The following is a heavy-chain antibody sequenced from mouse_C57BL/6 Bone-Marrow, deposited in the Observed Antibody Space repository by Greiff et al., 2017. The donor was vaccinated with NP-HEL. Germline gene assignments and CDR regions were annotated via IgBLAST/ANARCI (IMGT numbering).Heavy chain of an antibody. D-gene: IGHD2-4*01. Sequence: QVQLQQSDAELVKPGASVKISCKVSGYTFTDHTIHWMKQRPVQGLEWIGYIYPRDGSTKYNEQFQDKATLTAAKSYSQAYIQLNSLTSEDSAVYFCARSENYDKVWFAYWGQGTLVTVSA. CDR3: ARSENYDKVWFAY. J-gene: IGHJ3*01. V-gene: IGHV1-78*01. CDR2: IYPRDGST. CDR1: GYTFTDHT.